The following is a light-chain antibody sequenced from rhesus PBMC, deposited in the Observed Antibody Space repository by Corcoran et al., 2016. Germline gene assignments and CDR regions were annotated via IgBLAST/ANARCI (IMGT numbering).Light chain of an antibody. CDR1: QRISSW. CDR3: QQYRSSLFT. V-gene: IGKV1-22*01. J-gene: IGKJ3*01. CDR2: KAS. Sequence: DIQMTQSPSSLSASVGDTVTITCRASQRISSWLDWYQQKPGKAPKLLIYKASSLQSGVPSRLSGWGSGTDFTLTISSLQPEAFATYSFQQYRSSLFTFSPGTKLDIE.